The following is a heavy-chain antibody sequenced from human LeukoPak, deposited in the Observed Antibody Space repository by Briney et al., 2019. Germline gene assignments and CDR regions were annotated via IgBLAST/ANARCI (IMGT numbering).Heavy chain of an antibody. Sequence: SETLSLTCTVSGDSISSYFWSWLRQPPGKGREWLGYFHDSGSDNYNPSLKSRITMSVDTSKNQFSLKLRSVTAADTAVYYCARDSHSVDTATPRGFDPWGQGTLVTVSS. CDR3: ARDSHSVDTATPRGFDP. V-gene: IGHV4-59*01. CDR1: GDSISSYF. CDR2: FHDSGSD. D-gene: IGHD2-15*01. J-gene: IGHJ5*02.